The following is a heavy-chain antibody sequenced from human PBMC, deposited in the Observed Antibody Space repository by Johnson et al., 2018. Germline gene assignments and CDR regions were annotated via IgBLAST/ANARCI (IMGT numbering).Heavy chain of an antibody. CDR1: GFTFSSYW. D-gene: IGHD1-20*01. J-gene: IGHJ6*03. Sequence: EVQLVESGGGLVQPGGSLRLSCAASGFTFSSYWMHWVRQPPGKGLVWVSRINSDGSSTTYADSVKGRFTISRDNAKNTMYLQMNSLRAEDKAVYYCARGPRYNWNYDYYYMDVWGKGTTVTGSS. V-gene: IGHV3-74*02. CDR3: ARGPRYNWNYDYYYMDV. CDR2: INSDGSST.